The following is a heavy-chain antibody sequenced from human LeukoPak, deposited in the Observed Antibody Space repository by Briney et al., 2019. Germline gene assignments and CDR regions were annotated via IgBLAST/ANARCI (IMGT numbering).Heavy chain of an antibody. CDR1: GFTFSSYG. CDR3: AKEGGYCSSTSCPPDY. CDR2: IRYDGSNK. Sequence: PGGSLRLSCAASGFTFSSYGMHWVRQAPGKGLEWVAFIRYDGSNKYYADSVKGRFTISRDNSKNTLYLQMNSLRAEDTAVYYCAKEGGYCSSTSCPPDYWGQGTLVTVSS. J-gene: IGHJ4*02. D-gene: IGHD2-2*01. V-gene: IGHV3-30*02.